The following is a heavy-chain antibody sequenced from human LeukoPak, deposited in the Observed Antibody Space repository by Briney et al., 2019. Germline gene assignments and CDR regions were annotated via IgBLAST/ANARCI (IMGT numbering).Heavy chain of an antibody. Sequence: GGSLRLSCAASGFTFSSYSMNWVRQAPGKGLKWVSYISSGGSAIYYADSVKGRFTISKDNAKNSLYLQMNSLRDEDTAVYYCARASYSSSLAHFDYWGRGTLVTVSS. V-gene: IGHV3-48*02. CDR3: ARASYSSSLAHFDY. CDR1: GFTFSSYS. CDR2: ISSGGSAI. J-gene: IGHJ4*02. D-gene: IGHD6-13*01.